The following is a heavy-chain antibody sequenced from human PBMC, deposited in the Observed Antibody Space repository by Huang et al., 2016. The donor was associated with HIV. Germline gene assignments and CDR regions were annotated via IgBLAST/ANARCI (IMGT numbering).Heavy chain of an antibody. CDR3: ARGSAGVLWFGEM. D-gene: IGHD3-10*01. V-gene: IGHV3-30*04. Sequence: QERLVESGGGVVQPGRSLRLSCAASGFTFSSYAMHWVRQAPGKGVEWVAVISYDGSNKHYVYSVKGRFTISRDNSKKMLYLQMNSLRMGDTAVYYCARGSAGVLWFGEMWGQGTLVTVSS. CDR2: ISYDGSNK. J-gene: IGHJ4*02. CDR1: GFTFSSYA.